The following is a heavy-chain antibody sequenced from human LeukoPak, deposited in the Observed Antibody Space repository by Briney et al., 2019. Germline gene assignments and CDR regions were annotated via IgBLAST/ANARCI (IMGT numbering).Heavy chain of an antibody. CDR3: ARDRGYDAFDI. CDR2: ISGSGDTT. Sequence: GGSLRLSCAASGFPFSNYGMSWVRQAPGKGLEWVSAISGSGDTTYFADSVKGRFTISRDNSKNTLYLQMNSLRAEDTALYYCARDRGYDAFDIWGQGTMVTVSS. J-gene: IGHJ3*02. D-gene: IGHD3-10*01. V-gene: IGHV3-23*01. CDR1: GFPFSNYG.